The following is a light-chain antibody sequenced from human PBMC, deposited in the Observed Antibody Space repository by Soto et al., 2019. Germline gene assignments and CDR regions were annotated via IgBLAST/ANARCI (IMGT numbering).Light chain of an antibody. Sequence: DIQMTQSPSSLSSALVDRFTITWRASQGISTYLNWYQQKPGKAPKLLIYAASSLQSGVPSRFSGSGSETDFTLTISSLQPEDFATYSCQQSYSTTWTFGQGTQVDIK. CDR3: QQSYSTTWT. CDR1: QGISTY. V-gene: IGKV1-39*01. J-gene: IGKJ1*01. CDR2: AAS.